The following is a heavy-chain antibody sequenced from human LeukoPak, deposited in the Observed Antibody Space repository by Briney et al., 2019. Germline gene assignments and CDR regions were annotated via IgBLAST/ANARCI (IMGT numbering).Heavy chain of an antibody. D-gene: IGHD5-12*01. Sequence: GGSLRLSCTTSGFTFSSYALSWVRQAPGKGLEWVSGIRVSGSTYYPDSVTGRFTISRDNAKNSLYLQMDSLTPEDTAVYYCARAGLYSGSGLDFWGQGALVSVSS. CDR1: GFTFSSYA. J-gene: IGHJ4*02. CDR3: ARAGLYSGSGLDF. CDR2: IRVSGST. V-gene: IGHV3-23*01.